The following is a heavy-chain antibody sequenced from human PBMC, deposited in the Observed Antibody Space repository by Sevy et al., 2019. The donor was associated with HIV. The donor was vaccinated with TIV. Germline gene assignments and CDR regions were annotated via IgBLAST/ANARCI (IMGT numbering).Heavy chain of an antibody. CDR3: ARYIAGPGFDF. Sequence: SETLSLTCTVSGGSVSTGGYYWSWIRQSAGKGLEWIGRILGSGYTDYNPSLKSRVTISRDTSKSQFSLTLTSVTAAEMAMYYCARYIAGPGFDFWGQGIQVTVSS. CDR1: GGSVSTGGYY. D-gene: IGHD1-26*01. V-gene: IGHV4-61*02. CDR2: ILGSGYT. J-gene: IGHJ4*02.